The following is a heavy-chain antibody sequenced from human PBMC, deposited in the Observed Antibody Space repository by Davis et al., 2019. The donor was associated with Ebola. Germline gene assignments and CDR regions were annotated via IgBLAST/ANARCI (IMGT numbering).Heavy chain of an antibody. Sequence: GGSLRLSCAASGFTFSSYWMSWVRQAPGKGLEWVANIKQDGSEKYYVDSVKGRFTISRDNAKNSLYLQMNSLRAEDTAVYYCARDPGSSWYFMDVWGQGTTVAVSS. CDR3: ARDPGSSWYFMDV. D-gene: IGHD6-13*01. CDR1: GFTFSSYW. V-gene: IGHV3-7*01. J-gene: IGHJ6*02. CDR2: IKQDGSEK.